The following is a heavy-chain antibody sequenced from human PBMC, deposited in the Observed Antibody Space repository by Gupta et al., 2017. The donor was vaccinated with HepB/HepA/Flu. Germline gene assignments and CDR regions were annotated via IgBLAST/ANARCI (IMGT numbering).Heavy chain of an antibody. CDR1: GGSISSSSYY. J-gene: IGHJ6*03. CDR3: ARRYCSSTSCYGPEYYYYYMDV. Sequence: QLQLQASGPGLVKPSETLSLTCTVSGGSISSSSYYWGWIRQPPGKGLEWIGSIYYSGSTYYNPSLKSRVTISVDTSKNQFSLKLSSVTAADTAVYYCARRYCSSTSCYGPEYYYYYMDVWGKGTTVTVSS. CDR2: IYYSGST. D-gene: IGHD2-2*01. V-gene: IGHV4-39*01.